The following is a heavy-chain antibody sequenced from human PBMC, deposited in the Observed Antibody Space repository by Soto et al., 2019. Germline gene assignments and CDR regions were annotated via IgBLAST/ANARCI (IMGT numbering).Heavy chain of an antibody. CDR3: AKFIAAAGPDFDY. D-gene: IGHD6-13*01. J-gene: IGHJ4*02. CDR1: GFTFSSYG. V-gene: IGHV3-30*18. Sequence: GGSLRLSCAASGFTFSSYGMHWVRQAPGKGLEWVAVISYDGSNKYYADSVKGRFTISRDNSKNTLYLQMNSLRAEDTAVYYCAKFIAAAGPDFDYWGQGTLVTVSS. CDR2: ISYDGSNK.